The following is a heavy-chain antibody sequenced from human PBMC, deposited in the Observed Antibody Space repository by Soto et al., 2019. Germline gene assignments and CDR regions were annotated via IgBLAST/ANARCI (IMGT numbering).Heavy chain of an antibody. J-gene: IGHJ5*02. Sequence: SETLSLTCTVSGGSISSSSYYWGWIRQPPGKGLEWIGSIYYSGSTYYNPSLKSRVTISVDTSKNQFSLKLSSVTAADTAVYYCATHSYDYVWGSYRYDGSRFDPWGPGTLVTVSS. CDR3: ATHSYDYVWGSYRYDGSRFDP. CDR1: GGSISSSSYY. V-gene: IGHV4-39*01. D-gene: IGHD3-16*02. CDR2: IYYSGST.